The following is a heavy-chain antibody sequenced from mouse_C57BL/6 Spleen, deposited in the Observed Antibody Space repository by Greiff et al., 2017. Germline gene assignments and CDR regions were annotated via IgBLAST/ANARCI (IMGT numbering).Heavy chain of an antibody. CDR2: IDPETGGT. CDR3: TRRDGNYEDY. V-gene: IGHV1-15*01. CDR1: GYTFTDYE. D-gene: IGHD2-1*01. J-gene: IGHJ2*01. Sequence: VQLQQSGAELVRPGASVTLSCKASGYTFTDYEMHWVKQTPVHGLEWIGAIDPETGGTAYNQKFKGKAILTADKSSSTAYMELRSLTSEDSAVYYCTRRDGNYEDYWGQGTTLTVAS.